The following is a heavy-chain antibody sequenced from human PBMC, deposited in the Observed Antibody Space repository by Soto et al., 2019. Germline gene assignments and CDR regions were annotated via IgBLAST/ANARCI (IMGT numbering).Heavy chain of an antibody. D-gene: IGHD3-9*01. Sequence: PGGSLRLSCAASGFTFSSYSMNWVRQAPGKGLEWVSSISSSSSYIYYADSVKGRFTISRDNAKNSLYLQMNSLRAEDTAVYYCARRELRYFDWFLDYWGQGTLVPVSS. V-gene: IGHV3-21*01. CDR1: GFTFSSYS. CDR3: ARRELRYFDWFLDY. CDR2: ISSSSSYI. J-gene: IGHJ4*02.